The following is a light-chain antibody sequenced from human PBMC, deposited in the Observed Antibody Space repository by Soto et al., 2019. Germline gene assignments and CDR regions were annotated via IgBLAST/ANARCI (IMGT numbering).Light chain of an antibody. CDR2: QTS. V-gene: IGKV3-20*01. CDR1: QYINTR. J-gene: IGKJ1*01. Sequence: ESVFTQSPATLSSFPGDKVTLSCRASQYINTRLAWYQHRPGQAPRLLIYQTSIRAAGIPARFSASGSGTDFTLTISRLEPEDFAVYYCQQYGSSGTFGQGTSVDIK. CDR3: QQYGSSGT.